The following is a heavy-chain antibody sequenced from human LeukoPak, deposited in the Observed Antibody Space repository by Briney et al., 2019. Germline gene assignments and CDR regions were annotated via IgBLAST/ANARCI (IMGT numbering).Heavy chain of an antibody. CDR2: INPSSGAT. V-gene: IGHV1-2*02. Sequence: ASVKVSCKASGYTFTGYYMHWVRQAPGQGFEWMGWINPSSGATNYAQKFQGRVTMARETSISTAYMELSRLTSDDTAVYCCARERTHYDFWSGYFAWGQGTLVTVSS. D-gene: IGHD3-3*01. CDR3: ARERTHYDFWSGYFA. CDR1: GYTFTGYY. J-gene: IGHJ5*02.